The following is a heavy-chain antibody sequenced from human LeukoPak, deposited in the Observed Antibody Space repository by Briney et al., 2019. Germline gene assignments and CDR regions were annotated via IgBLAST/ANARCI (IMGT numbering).Heavy chain of an antibody. CDR3: AKDGDVRRQYYYWHLDV. Sequence: GGSLRLSCAASGFTFRNYWMGWVRQAPGKGLEWVANTKPDGSAEYYADSVRGRFTTSRDNANNFLYLQMNSLRAEDTADYYCAKDGDVRRQYYYWHLDVWGKGTTVTVSS. CDR2: TKPDGSAE. J-gene: IGHJ6*03. CDR1: GFTFRNYW. D-gene: IGHD7-27*01. V-gene: IGHV3-7*03.